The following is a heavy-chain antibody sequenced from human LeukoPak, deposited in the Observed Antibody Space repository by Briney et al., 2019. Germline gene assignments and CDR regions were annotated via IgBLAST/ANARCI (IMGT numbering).Heavy chain of an antibody. V-gene: IGHV1-8*01. J-gene: IGHJ5*02. Sequence: ASVKVSCTASGYTFTSYDINWVRQATGQGLEWMGWMNPNSGNTGYAQKFQGRVTMTRNTSISTAYMQLSSLRSEDTAVYYCARGEGGGKANWFDPWGQGTLVTVSS. CDR1: GYTFTSYD. CDR3: ARGEGGGKANWFDP. CDR2: MNPNSGNT. D-gene: IGHD6-13*01.